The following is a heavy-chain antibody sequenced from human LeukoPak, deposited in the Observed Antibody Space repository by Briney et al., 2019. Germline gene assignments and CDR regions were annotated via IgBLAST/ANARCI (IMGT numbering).Heavy chain of an antibody. CDR2: ISGSGGST. CDR1: GFTFRSYT. Sequence: GGSLRHSCAASGFTFRSYTMGWVRQAPGKGLEWVSAISGSGGSTYYADSVKGRFTISRDDYKNTLYLQMNSLRAEDTAVYYCAKHSRNYYYDSSCSSWGPGTLVTVSS. D-gene: IGHD3-22*01. V-gene: IGHV3-23*01. CDR3: AKHSRNYYYDSSCSS. J-gene: IGHJ5*02.